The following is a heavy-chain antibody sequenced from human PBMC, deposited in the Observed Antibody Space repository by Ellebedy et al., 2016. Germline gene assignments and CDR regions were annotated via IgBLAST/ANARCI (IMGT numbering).Heavy chain of an antibody. CDR2: IKSKTDGGTT. J-gene: IGHJ4*02. D-gene: IGHD3-22*01. CDR3: TTVSMIVVIDDYDFDY. CDR1: GFTFANYW. Sequence: GESLKISCAASGFTFANYWMYWVRQAPGKGLEWVGRIKSKTDGGTTDYAAPVKGRFTISRDDSKNTLYLQMNSLKTEDTAVYYCTTVSMIVVIDDYDFDYWGQGTLVTVSS. V-gene: IGHV3-15*01.